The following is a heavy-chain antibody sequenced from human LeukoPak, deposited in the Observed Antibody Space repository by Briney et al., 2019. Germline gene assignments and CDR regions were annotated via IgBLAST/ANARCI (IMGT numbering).Heavy chain of an antibody. CDR1: GASISNVDYY. Sequence: SETLSLTCTVSGASISNVDYYWSWIRQPPGKGLECIGHIYYSGSTYYNPSLKSRVTISVDTSKNQFSLKLSSVTAADTAVYYCARGRGVPYYYDSSGYYPADYWGQGTLVTVSS. D-gene: IGHD3-22*01. CDR3: ARGRGVPYYYDSSGYYPADY. CDR2: IYYSGST. V-gene: IGHV4-30-4*01. J-gene: IGHJ4*02.